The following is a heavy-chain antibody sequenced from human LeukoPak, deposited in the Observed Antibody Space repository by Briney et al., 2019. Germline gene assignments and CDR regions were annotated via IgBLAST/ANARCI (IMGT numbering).Heavy chain of an antibody. D-gene: IGHD5-12*01. CDR1: GFTFSRYG. CDR2: ITSNGHI. Sequence: GGSLRLSCAASGFTFSRYGMNWVRQAPGKGLEWVSSITSNGHIYYADSVKGRFTIFRDDAKKSLYLQMNSLRAEDTAVYYCAREQGPTDYWGQGTLVTVSS. J-gene: IGHJ4*02. CDR3: AREQGPTDY. V-gene: IGHV3-21*01.